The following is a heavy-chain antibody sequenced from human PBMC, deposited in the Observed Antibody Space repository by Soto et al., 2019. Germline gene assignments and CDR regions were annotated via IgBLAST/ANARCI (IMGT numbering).Heavy chain of an antibody. CDR1: GFTFSSYS. D-gene: IGHD2-15*01. J-gene: IGHJ4*02. CDR3: ARDYCSGGSCYPFDY. V-gene: IGHV3-21*01. Sequence: PGGSLRLSCAASGFTFSSYSMNWVRQAPGKGLEWVSSISSSSSYIYYADSVKGRFTISRDNAKNSLYLQMNSLRAEDTAVYYCARDYCSGGSCYPFDYWGQGTLVTVSS. CDR2: ISSSSSYI.